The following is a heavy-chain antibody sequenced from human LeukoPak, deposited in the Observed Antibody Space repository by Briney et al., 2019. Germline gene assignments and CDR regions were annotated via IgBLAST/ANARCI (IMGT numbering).Heavy chain of an antibody. J-gene: IGHJ5*02. CDR1: GYTFTGYY. V-gene: IGHV1-2*02. Sequence: APVKVSCKASGYTFTGYYMHWVRQAPGQGLEWMGWINPNSGGTNYAQKFQGRVTMTRDTSISTAYMELSRLRSDDTAVYYCARDGSPPYFYDSSGSELWFDPWGQGTLVTVSS. CDR2: INPNSGGT. CDR3: ARDGSPPYFYDSSGSELWFDP. D-gene: IGHD3-22*01.